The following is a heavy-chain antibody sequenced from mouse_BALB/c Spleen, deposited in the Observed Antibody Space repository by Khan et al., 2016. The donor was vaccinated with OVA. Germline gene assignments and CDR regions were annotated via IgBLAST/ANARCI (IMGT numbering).Heavy chain of an antibody. CDR3: ARGDYGSSIPWFAY. J-gene: IGHJ3*01. CDR1: GFTFSDYY. D-gene: IGHD1-1*01. Sequence: EVELVESGGGLVKPGGSLKLSCAASGFTFSDYYMYWVRQTPEKRLEWVATISDGGSYTYYPDSVKGRFTISRDNAKNNRYLQMSSLKSEDTAMYYCARGDYGSSIPWFAYWGQGTLVTVSA. V-gene: IGHV5-4*02. CDR2: ISDGGSYT.